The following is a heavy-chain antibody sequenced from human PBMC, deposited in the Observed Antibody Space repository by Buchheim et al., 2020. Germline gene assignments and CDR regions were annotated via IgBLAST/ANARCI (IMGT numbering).Heavy chain of an antibody. CDR2: ISYGGTT. CDR1: GDSLRGYY. Sequence: QVLLQELGPGLLKPSETLSLTCTVSGDSLRGYYWNWIRQPPGKGLEWIGYISYGGTTQYNPTLKSRVSITLDTSKDQFYLKMNTVTAADTAKYFCARGGQTAAAVDNWFDPWGQG. D-gene: IGHD1-14*01. V-gene: IGHV4-59*01. CDR3: ARGGQTAAAVDNWFDP. J-gene: IGHJ5*02.